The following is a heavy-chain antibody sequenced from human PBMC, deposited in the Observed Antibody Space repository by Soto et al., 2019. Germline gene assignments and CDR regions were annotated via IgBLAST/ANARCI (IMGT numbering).Heavy chain of an antibody. J-gene: IGHJ3*02. CDR1: GYTFTRYV. CDR3: ARVGYDSSGYYPTSHAFDI. Sequence: QVQLVQSGAEVKKPGASVKVSCKASGYTFTRYVITWVRQAPGQGLEWMGWISAYNVNTNYAQKLQGRVTMTTDTSTSTAYMELRSLRSDATAVYYCARVGYDSSGYYPTSHAFDIWGQGTMVTVSS. D-gene: IGHD3-22*01. CDR2: ISAYNVNT. V-gene: IGHV1-18*01.